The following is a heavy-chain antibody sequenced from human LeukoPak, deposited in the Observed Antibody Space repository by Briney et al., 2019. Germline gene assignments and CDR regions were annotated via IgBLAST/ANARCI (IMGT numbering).Heavy chain of an antibody. Sequence: SETLSLTCTGSGGSISSYYWSWIRQPPGKGLEWIGYIYYSGSTNYNPSLKSRVTISVDTSKNPFSLKLSSVTAADTAVYYCARGGYYGSGNDFRFDPWGQGTLVTVSS. D-gene: IGHD3-10*01. CDR2: IYYSGST. J-gene: IGHJ5*02. V-gene: IGHV4-59*01. CDR3: ARGGYYGSGNDFRFDP. CDR1: GGSISSYY.